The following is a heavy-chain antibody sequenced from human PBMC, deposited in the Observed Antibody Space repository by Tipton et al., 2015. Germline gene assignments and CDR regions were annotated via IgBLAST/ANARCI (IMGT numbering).Heavy chain of an antibody. D-gene: IGHD3-10*01. CDR1: GGSISSGGYY. CDR3: ARGYGRMVRGVHFDY. CDR2: IYYGGST. V-gene: IGHV4-31*03. Sequence: TLSLTCNVSGGSISSGGYYWSWIRQHPGKGLEWIGYIYYGGSTYYNPSLSSRVTISVDTSKNQFSLKLSSVTAADTAVYYCARGYGRMVRGVHFDYWGQGTLVTVSS. J-gene: IGHJ4*02.